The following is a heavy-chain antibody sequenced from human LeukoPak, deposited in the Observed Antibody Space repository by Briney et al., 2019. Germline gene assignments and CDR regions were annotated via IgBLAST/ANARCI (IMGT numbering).Heavy chain of an antibody. Sequence: ASVKVSCKASGYTFTGYYMHWVRQAPGQGLEWMGWINPNSGGTNYAQKFQGRVTMTRDTSISTAYMELSRLRSDDTAVYYCARRGGYDSNWYYSSSFDYRGQGTLVTVSS. CDR3: ARRGGYDSNWYYSSSFDY. CDR2: INPNSGGT. V-gene: IGHV1-2*02. J-gene: IGHJ4*02. D-gene: IGHD3-22*01. CDR1: GYTFTGYY.